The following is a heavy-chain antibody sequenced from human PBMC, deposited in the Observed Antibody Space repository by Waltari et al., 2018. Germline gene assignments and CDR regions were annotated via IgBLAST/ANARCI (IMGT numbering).Heavy chain of an antibody. D-gene: IGHD1-26*01. V-gene: IGHV4-38-2*02. CDR2: IYHSGST. CDR1: GYSISSGYY. Sequence: QVQLQESGPGLVKPSETLSLTCTVSGYSISSGYYWGWIRQPPGKGLEWIGSIYHSGSTYYNPSLKSRVTISVDTSKNQFSRKLSSVTAADTAVYYCATLQLSIVGATTWEVFDYWGQGTLVTVSS. J-gene: IGHJ4*02. CDR3: ATLQLSIVGATTWEVFDY.